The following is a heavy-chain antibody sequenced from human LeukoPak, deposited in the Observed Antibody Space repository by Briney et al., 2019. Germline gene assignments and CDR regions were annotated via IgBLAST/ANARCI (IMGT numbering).Heavy chain of an antibody. CDR3: ASMHGPDPRPPHPD. CDR2: INHSGST. V-gene: IGHV4-34*01. CDR1: GGSFSGYY. J-gene: IGHJ4*02. Sequence: SETLSLTCAVYGGSFSGYYWSWIRQPPGKGLEWIGEINHSGSTNYNPSLKSRVTISVDTSKNQFSLKLSSVTAADTAVYYCASMHGPDPRPPHPDWGQGTLVTVSS. D-gene: IGHD2-2*01.